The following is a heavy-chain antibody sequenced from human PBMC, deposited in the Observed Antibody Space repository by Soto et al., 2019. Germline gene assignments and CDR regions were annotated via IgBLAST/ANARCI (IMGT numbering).Heavy chain of an antibody. CDR3: ARPGPPMYSSSWYYYYGMDV. V-gene: IGHV3-74*01. Sequence: GGSLRLSCAASGFTFSSYWMHWVRQAPGKGLVWVSRINSDGSSTSYADSVKGRFTISRDNAKNTLYLQMNSLRAEDTAVYYCARPGPPMYSSSWYYYYGMDVWGQGTTVTVSS. CDR2: INSDGSST. J-gene: IGHJ6*02. CDR1: GFTFSSYW. D-gene: IGHD6-13*01.